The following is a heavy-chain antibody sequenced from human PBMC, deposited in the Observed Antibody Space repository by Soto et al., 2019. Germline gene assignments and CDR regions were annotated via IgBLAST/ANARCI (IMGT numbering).Heavy chain of an antibody. CDR1: GFTFSSYG. Sequence: QVQLVESGGGVVQPGRSLRLSCAASGFTFSSYGMHWVRQAPGKGLEWVAVIWYDGSNKYYADSVKGRFTISRDNSKNTLYRQMNSLRAEDTAVYYCARDGSKWLRSTLGYFALWGRGTLVTVSS. V-gene: IGHV3-33*01. D-gene: IGHD5-12*01. CDR2: IWYDGSNK. CDR3: ARDGSKWLRSTLGYFAL. J-gene: IGHJ2*01.